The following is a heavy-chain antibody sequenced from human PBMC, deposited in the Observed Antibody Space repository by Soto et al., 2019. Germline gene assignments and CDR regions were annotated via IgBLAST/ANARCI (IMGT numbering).Heavy chain of an antibody. D-gene: IGHD2-2*01. J-gene: IGHJ1*01. Sequence: GVLRLYCTVSGFAFNNYGINWVRQAPGKGLEWVSSISKSDYTYYSDSVKGRFAISRDNAKSSVSLQMNTLRVEDTAVYYCAREDSIIIPAVSDFWGQGTLVTVSS. CDR2: ISKSDYT. CDR3: AREDSIIIPAVSDF. CDR1: GFAFNNYG. V-gene: IGHV3-21*01.